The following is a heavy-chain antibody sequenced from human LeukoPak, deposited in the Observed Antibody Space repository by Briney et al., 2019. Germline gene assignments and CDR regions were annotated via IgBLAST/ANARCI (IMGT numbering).Heavy chain of an antibody. CDR1: GFTFRNYA. V-gene: IGHV3-64D*06. J-gene: IGHJ4*02. CDR2: ISGSGNGFSI. Sequence: PGGSLRLSCAASGFTFRNYAMTWVRQAPGKGPEYVSTISGSGNGFSIYYADSVKGRFTISRDNSKNTVYLQMNGLRSEDTAVYYCVKDFGRVRGTPDSWGQGTLVTVSS. CDR3: VKDFGRVRGTPDS. D-gene: IGHD3-16*01.